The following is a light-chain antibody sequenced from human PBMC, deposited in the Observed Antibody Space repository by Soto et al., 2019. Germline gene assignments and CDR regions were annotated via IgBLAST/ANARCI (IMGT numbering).Light chain of an antibody. J-gene: IGKJ2*01. Sequence: DIVLTQSPLSLPVTPGEPASISCRSSQSLLHSNGYNYLDWYLQKPGQSPQLLIYLGSNRASGVPARFSGSGSGTDFTLKISRVEAEDVGVYYCMQALQTPPDTCGQGTKLEIK. V-gene: IGKV2-28*01. CDR3: MQALQTPPDT. CDR2: LGS. CDR1: QSLLHSNGYNY.